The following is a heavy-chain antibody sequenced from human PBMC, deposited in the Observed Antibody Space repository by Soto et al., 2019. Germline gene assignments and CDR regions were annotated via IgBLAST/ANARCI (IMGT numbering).Heavy chain of an antibody. D-gene: IGHD6-13*01. CDR2: ISSSGGDT. Sequence: EVHLLESGGGLVQPGGSLRLSCAASGFTFSTYAMSWVRQPPGKGLEWVSGISSSGGDTPSADSVKGRFTISRDNSKNQQYLQMNNLRVEDTAVYFCARKTAGPRPFCYWGQGTPVTVSS. J-gene: IGHJ4*02. CDR3: ARKTAGPRPFCY. CDR1: GFTFSTYA. V-gene: IGHV3-23*01.